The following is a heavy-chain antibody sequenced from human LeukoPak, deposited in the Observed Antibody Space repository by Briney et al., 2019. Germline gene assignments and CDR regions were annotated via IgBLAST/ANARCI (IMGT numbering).Heavy chain of an antibody. J-gene: IGHJ4*02. V-gene: IGHV3-23*01. D-gene: IGHD6-13*01. CDR2: IGVSGAAT. Sequence: GGSLRLSCAASGFTFSSYAMSWARQAPGKGLEWVSAIGVSGAATYYADSVKGRFTISRDNSKSTLYLQMHSLRAEDTAVYSCAQVTAWYSSSWYLAFWGQGSLVTVSS. CDR1: GFTFSSYA. CDR3: AQVTAWYSSSWYLAF.